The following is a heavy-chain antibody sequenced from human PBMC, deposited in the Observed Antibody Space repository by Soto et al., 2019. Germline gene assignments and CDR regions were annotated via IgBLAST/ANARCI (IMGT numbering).Heavy chain of an antibody. D-gene: IGHD3-10*02. V-gene: IGHV4-30-4*01. J-gene: IGHJ6*02. Sequence: NPSETLSLTCTVSGGSISSGDFHWSWIRQPQGKGLEWIGYIHYSGSTYHNPSLRIRVSISIDTSNNQFSLSSISVTAADTAVYYCARASTRLCPQYYGLDVWGPGTTVTVSS. CDR1: GGSISSGDFH. CDR3: ARASTRLCPQYYGLDV. CDR2: IHYSGST.